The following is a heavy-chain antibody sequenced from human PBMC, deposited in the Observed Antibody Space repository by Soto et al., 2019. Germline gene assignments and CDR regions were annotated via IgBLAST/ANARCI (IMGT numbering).Heavy chain of an antibody. CDR1: GFTFSSYA. CDR3: ARVGYYYDSSGQKDAFDI. V-gene: IGHV3-23*01. CDR2: ISDRGQSV. D-gene: IGHD3-22*01. J-gene: IGHJ3*02. Sequence: PGGSLRLSCAASGFTFSSYAMSWVRQAPGKGLEWVSSISDRGQSVFFADSVKGRFTISRDNSKNTLYLQMNSLRAEDTAVYYCARVGYYYDSSGQKDAFDIWGQGTMVTVSS.